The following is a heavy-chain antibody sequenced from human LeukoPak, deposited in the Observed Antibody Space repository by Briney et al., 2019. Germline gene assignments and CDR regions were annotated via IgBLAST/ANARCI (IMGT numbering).Heavy chain of an antibody. V-gene: IGHV4-39*01. D-gene: IGHD2-2*01. CDR1: GGSISSSSSY. Sequence: SETLSLTCTVSGGSISSSSSYWGWIRQPPGKGLEWIGSIYYSGSTYYNPSLKSRVTISVDTSKNQFSLKLSSVTAADTAVYYCATVVVPAALGSTFDYWGQGTLVTVSS. CDR2: IYYSGST. J-gene: IGHJ4*02. CDR3: ATVVVPAALGSTFDY.